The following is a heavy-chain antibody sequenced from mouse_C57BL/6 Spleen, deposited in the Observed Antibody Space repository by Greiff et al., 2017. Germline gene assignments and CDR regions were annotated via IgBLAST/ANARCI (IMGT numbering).Heavy chain of an antibody. V-gene: IGHV14-4*01. J-gene: IGHJ4*01. CDR2: IDPENGDT. Sequence: EVQLQQSGAELVRPGASVKLSCPASGFNIKDDYMHWVKQRPEQGLEWIGWIDPENGDTEYASKFQGKATITADTSSNTAYLQLSSLTSEDTAVYYCTSGTPYAMDYWGQGTSVTVSS. CDR3: TSGTPYAMDY. CDR1: GFNIKDDY. D-gene: IGHD4-1*01.